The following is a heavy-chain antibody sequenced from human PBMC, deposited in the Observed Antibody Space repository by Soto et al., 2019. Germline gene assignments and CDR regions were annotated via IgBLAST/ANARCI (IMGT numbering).Heavy chain of an antibody. CDR2: IFYSGST. CDR3: ASLGTTVTRFDS. D-gene: IGHD4-4*01. Sequence: QVHLQESGPGLVQPSGTLSLTCAVSGGSIRSSSNLWTWVRQPPGKGLEWIGDIFYSGSTNYNPSLRGRVTISVDKSGKQFSLKLSSVAAADTAVYFCASLGTTVTRFDSWGQGTLVTVSS. V-gene: IGHV4-4*02. J-gene: IGHJ4*02. CDR1: GGSIRSSSNL.